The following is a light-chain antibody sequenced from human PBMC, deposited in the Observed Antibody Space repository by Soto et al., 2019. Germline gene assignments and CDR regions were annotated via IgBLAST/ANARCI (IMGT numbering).Light chain of an antibody. CDR1: QSVSSS. CDR3: QQRSNWPIT. V-gene: IGKV3-11*01. J-gene: IGKJ5*01. Sequence: IVFRQSPATLSLSPRVRATLSCIASQSVSSSLAWYQQKPGQAPRLLIYDASNRATGIPARFSGSGSGTHFTLTICSLEPEPFAVHYCQQRSNWPITSGQGTRLEIK. CDR2: DAS.